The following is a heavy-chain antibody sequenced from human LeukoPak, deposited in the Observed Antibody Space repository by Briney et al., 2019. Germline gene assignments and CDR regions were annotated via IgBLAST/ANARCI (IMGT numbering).Heavy chain of an antibody. CDR1: GFTFSSYA. Sequence: GGSLRLSCAASGFTFSSYAMSWVRQAPGKGLERVSAISGSGGSTYYADSVKGRFTISRDSSKNTLYLQMNSLRAEDTAVYYCAKEAYYYGSGSSDAFDIWGQGTMVTVSS. CDR2: ISGSGGST. CDR3: AKEAYYYGSGSSDAFDI. J-gene: IGHJ3*02. D-gene: IGHD3-10*01. V-gene: IGHV3-23*01.